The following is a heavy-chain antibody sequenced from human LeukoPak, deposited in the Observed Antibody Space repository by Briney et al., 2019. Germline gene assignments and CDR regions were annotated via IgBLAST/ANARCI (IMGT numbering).Heavy chain of an antibody. V-gene: IGHV4-59*01. CDR1: GGSISTYY. CDR3: ARGGAARLHFQN. Sequence: SETLSLTCTVSGGSISTYYWNWIRQPPGKGLEWIGYIYHSESTNYNPSLQSRVTISVDTSKNQFSLNLNSVTAADTAVYYCARGGAARLHFQNWGQGTLVTVSS. D-gene: IGHD6-6*01. CDR2: IYHSEST. J-gene: IGHJ1*01.